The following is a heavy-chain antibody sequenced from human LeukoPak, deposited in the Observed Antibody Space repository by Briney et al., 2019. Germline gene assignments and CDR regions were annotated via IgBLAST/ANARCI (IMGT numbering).Heavy chain of an antibody. CDR1: GYTFTSYG. V-gene: IGHV1-18*01. D-gene: IGHD3-22*01. CDR3: ARDGSAYYYDSSGYDY. J-gene: IGHJ4*02. CDR2: ISAYNGNT. Sequence: ASVKVSCKASGYTFTSYGISWVRQAPGQGLEWMGWISAYNGNTNYAQKLQARVTMTTDTSTSTAYMELRSLRSDATAVYYCARDGSAYYYDSSGYDYWGQGTLVTVSS.